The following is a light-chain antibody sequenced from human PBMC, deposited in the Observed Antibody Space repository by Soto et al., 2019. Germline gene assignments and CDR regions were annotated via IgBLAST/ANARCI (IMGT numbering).Light chain of an antibody. J-gene: IGKJ2*01. Sequence: IQLTQSPSSLSASVADTVTITCRASQSISTYLNWSQHKTGKAPLLLIQAASTLLSGAPSRFSGSGSDPDFTLTISSLRPEDFATYYCQQSYRTPYTFAQGTKVEIK. CDR2: AAS. CDR1: QSISTY. V-gene: IGKV1-39*01. CDR3: QQSYRTPYT.